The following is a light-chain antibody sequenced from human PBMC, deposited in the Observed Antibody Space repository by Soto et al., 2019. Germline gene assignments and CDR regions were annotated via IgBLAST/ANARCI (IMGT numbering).Light chain of an antibody. CDR3: SSYTSSSTDVV. J-gene: IGLJ2*01. CDR2: DVS. CDR1: SSDVGGYNY. V-gene: IGLV2-14*01. Sequence: SALTQPASVSGSPGQSITISCTGTSSDVGGYNYVSWYQQHPGKAPKLMIYDVSNRPSGVSNRFSGSKSGNTASLTISGLQADDEADYYCSSYTSSSTDVVFGGGTQLTVL.